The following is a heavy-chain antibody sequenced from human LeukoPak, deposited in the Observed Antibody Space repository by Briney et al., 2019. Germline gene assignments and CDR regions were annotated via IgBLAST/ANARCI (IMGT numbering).Heavy chain of an antibody. CDR2: IYYGGSS. Sequence: SETLSLTCTVSGDSIGSSNYFWDWIRQPPGKGLEWIGSIYYGGSSYYNPSLKSRVTISVDTSKNQFSLKLTSVTAADTAVYYCARTTEGGYTYGYFYYYYMDVWGKGTTVTISS. CDR1: GDSIGSSNYF. J-gene: IGHJ6*03. D-gene: IGHD5-18*01. CDR3: ARTTEGGYTYGYFYYYYMDV. V-gene: IGHV4-39*07.